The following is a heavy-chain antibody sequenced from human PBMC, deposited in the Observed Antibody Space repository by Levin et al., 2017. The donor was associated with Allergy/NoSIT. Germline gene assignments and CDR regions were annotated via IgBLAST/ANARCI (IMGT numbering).Heavy chain of an antibody. V-gene: IGHV3-21*01. CDR2: ISSSSSYI. J-gene: IGHJ5*02. D-gene: IGHD2-8*01. Sequence: PGGSLRLSCVASGFTFGRHSMSWVRQAPGKGLEWVSYISSSSSYIYYADSVKGRFTISRDNAKNSLYLQMNSLRADDTAIYYCTRDPDLMGSPTGWFDPWGQGTLVTVSS. CDR3: TRDPDLMGSPTGWFDP. CDR1: GFTFGRHS.